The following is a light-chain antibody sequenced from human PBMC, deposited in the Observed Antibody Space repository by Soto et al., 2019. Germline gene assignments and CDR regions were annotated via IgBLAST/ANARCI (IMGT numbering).Light chain of an antibody. CDR3: QPSYSTPIT. J-gene: IGKJ5*01. CDR1: QSISSY. Sequence: DIQMTQSPSSLSASVGDRVTITCRASQSISSYLTWYQQKPGKAPKLLIYAASSLQSGVPSRFSGSGSGTDFTLTISSRQPEDFSTYYGQPSYSTPITFGQGTRLEIK. CDR2: AAS. V-gene: IGKV1-39*01.